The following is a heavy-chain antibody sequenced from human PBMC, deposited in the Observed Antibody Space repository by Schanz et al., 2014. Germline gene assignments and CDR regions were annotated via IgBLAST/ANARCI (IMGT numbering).Heavy chain of an antibody. J-gene: IGHJ4*02. Sequence: QVQLVQSGAEVKKPGASVKVSCKASGYIFTDYYIHWVRQAPGQRLEWMGRINPNRGGTAYAQKLQGRVTMTRDTSISTAYMELSRLRSDDTAVYYCARGLVRYFAYWGQGTLVTVSS. CDR2: INPNRGGT. D-gene: IGHD2-8*02. V-gene: IGHV1-2*06. CDR1: GYIFTDYY. CDR3: ARGLVRYFAY.